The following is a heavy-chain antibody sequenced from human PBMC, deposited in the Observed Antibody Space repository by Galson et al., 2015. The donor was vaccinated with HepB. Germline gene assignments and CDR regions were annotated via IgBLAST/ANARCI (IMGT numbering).Heavy chain of an antibody. CDR2: TYYRSKWYY. CDR1: GDSVSSNSAA. CDR3: ARNVYYDTSGYYYKPGWVDP. Sequence: CAISGDSVSSNSAAWNWIRQSPSRCLEWLGRTYYRSKWYYDYAVSVRSRITINPDISRNQFSLQLYSVTPEDTAVYYCARNVYYDTSGYYYKPGWVDPWGQGTLVTVSS. V-gene: IGHV6-1*01. D-gene: IGHD3-22*01. J-gene: IGHJ5*02.